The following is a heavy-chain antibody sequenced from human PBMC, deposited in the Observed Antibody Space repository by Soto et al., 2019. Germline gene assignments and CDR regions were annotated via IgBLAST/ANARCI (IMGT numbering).Heavy chain of an antibody. Sequence: ESLKISCNGSGYIFTSYWISWVRQMPGKGLEWMGRIDPSDSYTNYSPSFQGHVTISADKSISTAYLQWSSLKASDTAMYYCARHRHYYGSGSSYNWFDPWGQGTLVTVSS. D-gene: IGHD3-10*01. CDR1: GYIFTSYW. CDR2: IDPSDSYT. J-gene: IGHJ5*02. V-gene: IGHV5-10-1*01. CDR3: ARHRHYYGSGSSYNWFDP.